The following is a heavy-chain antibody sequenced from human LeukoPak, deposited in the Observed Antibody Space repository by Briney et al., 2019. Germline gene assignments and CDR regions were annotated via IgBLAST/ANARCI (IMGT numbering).Heavy chain of an antibody. Sequence: PSETLSLTCTVSGGSISSTSYSWGWIRQPPGKGLEWIASGDYSGGTYYNPSLESRVAISADMSKNQFSLKLTSVTGADTAVYYCAGERGEEYSSGWYKRNYFDNWGQGIRVTVSS. CDR2: GDYSGGT. CDR3: AGERGEEYSSGWYKRNYFDN. D-gene: IGHD6-19*01. CDR1: GGSISSTSYS. V-gene: IGHV4-39*07. J-gene: IGHJ4*02.